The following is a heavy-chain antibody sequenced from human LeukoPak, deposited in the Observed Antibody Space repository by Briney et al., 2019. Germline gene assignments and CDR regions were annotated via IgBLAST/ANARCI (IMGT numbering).Heavy chain of an antibody. D-gene: IGHD1-26*01. V-gene: IGHV3-73*01. CDR2: IRSKANSYAT. J-gene: IGHJ6*02. CDR1: GFTFSGSA. CDR3: TTSGSYTTYGMDV. Sequence: GGSLKLSCAASGFTFSGSAMHWVRQASGRGLEWVGRIRSKANSYATAYAASVKGRFTISRDDSKNTAYLQMNSLKTEDTAVYYCTTSGSYTTYGMDVWGQGTTVTVSS.